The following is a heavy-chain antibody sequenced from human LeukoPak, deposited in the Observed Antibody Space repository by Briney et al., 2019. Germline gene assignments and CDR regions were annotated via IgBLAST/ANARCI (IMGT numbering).Heavy chain of an antibody. J-gene: IGHJ4*02. CDR3: AKGSYGDSYLDY. D-gene: IGHD4-17*01. CDR1: GITFSSYS. CDR2: ISGSSSYI. Sequence: GGSLRLSCAVSGITFSSYSMNWVRQAPGKGLEWVSSISGSSSYIYYADSVTGRFTISRDNAKNSLYLQMNSLRAEDTALYYCAKGSYGDSYLDYWGQGTLVTVSS. V-gene: IGHV3-21*04.